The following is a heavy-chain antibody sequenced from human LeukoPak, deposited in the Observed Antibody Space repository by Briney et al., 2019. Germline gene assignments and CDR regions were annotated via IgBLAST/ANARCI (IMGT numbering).Heavy chain of an antibody. D-gene: IGHD2-21*01. J-gene: IGHJ3*02. V-gene: IGHV3-15*01. CDR3: TTDRPYCGGGCYHAFDS. CDR2: IKKKADGGTT. Sequence: GGSLRLSCAASALTFSNVWMHWVRQAPGKGLEWVGRIKKKADGGTTDYAAPVKGRFTISRDDSKNTLYLQMNSLKIEDTAVYYCTTDRPYCGGGCYHAFDSWGQGTVVTVSS. CDR1: ALTFSNVW.